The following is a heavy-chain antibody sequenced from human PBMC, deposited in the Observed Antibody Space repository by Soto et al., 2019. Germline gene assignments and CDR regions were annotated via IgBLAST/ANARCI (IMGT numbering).Heavy chain of an antibody. CDR2: INPNSGGT. CDR3: ARVGYYDSSGYYVY. J-gene: IGHJ4*02. Sequence: ASVKVSCKASGYTFTGYYMHWVRQAPGQGLEWMGWINPNSGGTNYAQKFQGWVTMTRDTSISTAYMELSRLRSDDTAVYYCARVGYYDSSGYYVYWGQGTLVTVSS. CDR1: GYTFTGYY. V-gene: IGHV1-2*04. D-gene: IGHD3-22*01.